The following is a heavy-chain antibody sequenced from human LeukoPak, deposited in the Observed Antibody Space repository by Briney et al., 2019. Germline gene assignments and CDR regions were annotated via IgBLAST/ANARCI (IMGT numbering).Heavy chain of an antibody. CDR1: GDSISSSSYY. D-gene: IGHD5-24*01. V-gene: IGHV4-39*07. CDR3: ARDGYNPIDY. Sequence: SETLSLTCTVSGDSISSSSYYWGWIRQPPGKGLEWIGSFSYSGSTYYNPSLKSRVTISVDTSKNQFSLKLSSVTAADTAVYYCARDGYNPIDYWGQGTLVTVSS. CDR2: FSYSGST. J-gene: IGHJ4*02.